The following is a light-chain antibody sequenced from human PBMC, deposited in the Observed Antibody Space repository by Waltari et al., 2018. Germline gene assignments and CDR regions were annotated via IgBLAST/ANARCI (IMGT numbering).Light chain of an antibody. CDR2: DAS. CDR1: QSVSSY. V-gene: IGKV3-11*01. CDR3: QQRSNWLT. J-gene: IGKJ5*01. Sequence: EIVLTQSPATLSLSPGERATLSCRASQSVSSYVAWYQQKPGQAPRLLIYDASNRATGIPARFSGSGSGTDFTLTISSLEPEDFAFYYCQQRSNWLTFGQGTRLEIK.